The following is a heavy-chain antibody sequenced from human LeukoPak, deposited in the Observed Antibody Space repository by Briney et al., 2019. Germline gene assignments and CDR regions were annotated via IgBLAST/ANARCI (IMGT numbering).Heavy chain of an antibody. CDR2: IYYSGST. Sequence: SETLSLTCTVSGGSISSYYWSWIRQPPGKGLEWIGYIYYSGSTNYNPSLKSRVTISVDTSKNQFSLKLSSVTAADTAVYYCAIRSPIPPRSYYGMDVWGQGTTVTVSS. CDR3: AIRSPIPPRSYYGMDV. V-gene: IGHV4-59*08. CDR1: GGSISSYY. J-gene: IGHJ6*02. D-gene: IGHD2-2*02.